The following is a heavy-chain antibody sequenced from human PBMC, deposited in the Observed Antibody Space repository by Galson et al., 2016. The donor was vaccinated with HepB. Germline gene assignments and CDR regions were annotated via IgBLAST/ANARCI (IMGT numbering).Heavy chain of an antibody. D-gene: IGHD3-10*01. Sequence: SATLSLTCTVSGGSVSSASYFWSWIRQPPGKGLEWIGDIYYTGSTNYNPSLKSRVTISVDTSKNQFSLKLSSMTAADTAVYYCARGGYYSGSGSDRPWGQGSLVTVSS. CDR3: ARGGYYSGSGSDRP. CDR1: GGSVSSASYF. V-gene: IGHV4-61*01. CDR2: IYYTGST. J-gene: IGHJ5*02.